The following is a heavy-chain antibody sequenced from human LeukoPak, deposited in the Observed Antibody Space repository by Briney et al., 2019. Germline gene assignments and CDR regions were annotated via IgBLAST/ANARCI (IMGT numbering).Heavy chain of an antibody. J-gene: IGHJ5*02. V-gene: IGHV3-7*01. CDR3: AREGIPLDSSGWYNWFDP. CDR2: IKQDGSEK. D-gene: IGHD6-19*01. CDR1: GFTFSSYW. Sequence: GGSLRLSCAASGFTFSSYWMSWVRQAPGKGLGWVANIKQDGSEKYYVDSVKGRFTISRDNAKNSLYLQMNSLRAEDTAVYYCAREGIPLDSSGWYNWFDPWGQGTLVTVSS.